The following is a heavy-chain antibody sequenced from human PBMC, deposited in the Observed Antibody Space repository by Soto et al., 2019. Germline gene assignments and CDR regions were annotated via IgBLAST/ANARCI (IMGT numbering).Heavy chain of an antibody. Sequence: ASGKVSCKASGYTYTNYDINWVRQATGQGPEYMGGMNPNSGKIGYVQKIQGRVTMTTDTSTSTAYMELRSLRSDDTALYYCARGVGSGSHYNQYNWFDPWGQGTLVTVSS. CDR3: ARGVGSGSHYNQYNWFDP. J-gene: IGHJ5*02. V-gene: IGHV1-8*01. CDR1: GYTYTNYD. D-gene: IGHD3-10*01. CDR2: MNPNSGKI.